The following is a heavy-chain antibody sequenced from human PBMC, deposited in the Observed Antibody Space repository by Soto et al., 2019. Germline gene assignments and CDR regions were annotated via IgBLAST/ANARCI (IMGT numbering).Heavy chain of an antibody. D-gene: IGHD3-10*01. CDR2: INYDGSST. CDR1: GFTFSTYW. V-gene: IGHV3-74*01. Sequence: VQLVESGGGLVQPGGSLRLSCAASGFTFSTYWMHWVRQAPGKGLVWVSRINYDGSSTDYADSVKGRFTIPRDNAKNTLYLQMNTLTAEDTAVYYCTRGPRPTSVGTGAYWGQGTLVTVSS. J-gene: IGHJ4*02. CDR3: TRGPRPTSVGTGAY.